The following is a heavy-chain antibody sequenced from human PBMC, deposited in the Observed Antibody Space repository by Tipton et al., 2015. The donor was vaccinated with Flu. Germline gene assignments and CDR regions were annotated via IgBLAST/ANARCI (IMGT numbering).Heavy chain of an antibody. V-gene: IGHV1-18*04. CDR1: GYTFTSYG. CDR3: ARDYFTVMKGGSADY. Sequence: QSGPEVKKPVASVKVSCKASGYTFTSYGISWVRQAPGQGLEWIGWISAYNGHTNYAQKLQGRVTMTTDTSTSTAYMDLRSLRSDDTAVYYCARDYFTVMKGGSADYWGQGTLVTVSS. CDR2: ISAYNGHT. J-gene: IGHJ4*02. D-gene: IGHD4-17*01.